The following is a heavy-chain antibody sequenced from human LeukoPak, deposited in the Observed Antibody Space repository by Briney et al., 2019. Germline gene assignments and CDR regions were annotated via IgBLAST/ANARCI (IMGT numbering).Heavy chain of an antibody. Sequence: PGGSLRLSCAASGFTFSSYGMHWVRQAPGKGLEWVAVIWYDGSNKYYADSVKGRFTISRDNSKNTLYLQMNSLRAEDTAVYYCARDRAGITMIRGIDYWGQGTLVTVSS. CDR3: ARDRAGITMIRGIDY. CDR1: GFTFSSYG. J-gene: IGHJ4*02. V-gene: IGHV3-33*01. CDR2: IWYDGSNK. D-gene: IGHD3-22*01.